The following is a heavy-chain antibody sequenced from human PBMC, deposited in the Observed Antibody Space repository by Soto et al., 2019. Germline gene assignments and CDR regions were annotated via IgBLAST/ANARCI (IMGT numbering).Heavy chain of an antibody. J-gene: IGHJ3*01. CDR2: IYYSGST. V-gene: IGHV4-30-4*01. Sequence: QVQLQETGPGLVKPSQTRSLTCTVSGGSISSGDYYWSWIRQPPGKGLEWIGYIYYSGSTYYNPSLKSRVSIPVVTSKNQFSLKLSSVTAADTAVYYCAGASLGSAVAGILRVLGQGTMVTVSS. CDR3: AGASLGSAVAGILRV. CDR1: GGSISSGDYY. D-gene: IGHD6-19*01.